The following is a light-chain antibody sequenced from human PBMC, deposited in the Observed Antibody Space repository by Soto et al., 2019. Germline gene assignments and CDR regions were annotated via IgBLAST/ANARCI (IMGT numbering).Light chain of an antibody. CDR1: SIGSKS. CDR2: DDS. V-gene: IGLV3-21*02. Sequence: ITRRGNSIGSKSVHWYQQKPGQAPVLVVYDDSDRPSGIPERFSGSNSGNTATLTISRVEAGDEADYYCQVWDSSSDPSAYAFGPGTKVTVL. CDR3: QVWDSSSDPSAYA. J-gene: IGLJ1*01.